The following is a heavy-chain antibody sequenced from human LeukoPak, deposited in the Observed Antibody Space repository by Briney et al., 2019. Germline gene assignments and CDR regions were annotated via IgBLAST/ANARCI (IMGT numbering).Heavy chain of an antibody. CDR3: ARVFLVGSGYYYESNGSDY. V-gene: IGHV3-48*01. J-gene: IGHJ4*02. CDR1: GFTFSSYS. D-gene: IGHD3-22*01. CDR2: ISSSSSTI. Sequence: GSLRLSCAASGFTFSSYSMNWVRQAPGKVLEWVSYISSSSSTIYYADSVKGRFTISRDNAKNSLYLQMNSLRAEDTAVYYCARVFLVGSGYYYESNGSDYWGQGTLVTVST.